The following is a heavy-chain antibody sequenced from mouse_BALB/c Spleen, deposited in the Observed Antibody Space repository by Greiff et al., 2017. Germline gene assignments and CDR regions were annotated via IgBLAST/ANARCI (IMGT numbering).Heavy chain of an antibody. J-gene: IGHJ4*01. D-gene: IGHD1-2*01. CDR3: ARGDSITTAMDY. CDR1: GYTFTDYW. V-gene: IGHV1-69*01. Sequence: QVQLQQPGAELVMPGASVKMSCKASGYTFTDYWMHWVKQRPGQGLEWIGAIDTSDSYTSYNQKFKGKATLTVDESSSTAYMPLSSLTSEDSAVYYCARGDSITTAMDYWGQGTSVTVSS. CDR2: IDTSDSYT.